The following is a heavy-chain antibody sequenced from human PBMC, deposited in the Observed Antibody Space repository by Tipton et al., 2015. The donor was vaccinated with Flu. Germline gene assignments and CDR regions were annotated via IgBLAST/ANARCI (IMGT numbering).Heavy chain of an antibody. V-gene: IGHV3-9*01. J-gene: IGHJ6*02. D-gene: IGHD1-7*01. CDR2: ISWNSVTI. Sequence: QLVQSGGGVVQPGGSLRLSCAASGFTFDDYAMHWVRQTPGRGLEWVSSISWNSVTIAYADSVKGRFTISRDNAKNSLYLQMNSLRAEDTALYYCAKAGTTASDSYGMDVWGQGTTVTVSS. CDR1: GFTFDDYA. CDR3: AKAGTTASDSYGMDV.